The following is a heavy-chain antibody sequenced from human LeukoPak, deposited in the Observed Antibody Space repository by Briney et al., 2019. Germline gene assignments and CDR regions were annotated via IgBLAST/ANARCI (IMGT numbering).Heavy chain of an antibody. CDR3: ARSYDSSGYYYPLDAFDI. V-gene: IGHV3-53*01. D-gene: IGHD3-22*01. J-gene: IGHJ3*02. Sequence: GGSLRLSCAASGFTVSSNYMSWVRQAPGKGLEWVSVIYSGGSTYYADSVKGRFTISRDNSKNTLYLQMNSLRAEDTAVYYCARSYDSSGYYYPLDAFDIWGQGTMVTVSS. CDR2: IYSGGST. CDR1: GFTVSSNY.